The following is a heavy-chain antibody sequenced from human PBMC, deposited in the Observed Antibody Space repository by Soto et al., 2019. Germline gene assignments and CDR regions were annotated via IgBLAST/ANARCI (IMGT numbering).Heavy chain of an antibody. CDR2: IYFTGNT. CDR1: GGSINSGDYY. V-gene: IGHV4-31*03. CDR3: VRVLARGYSSSWYLDY. Sequence: QVQLQESGPGLVKPSESLSLTCTVSGGSINSGDYYWSWIRQHPGKGLEWIGHIYFTGNTFYIPSRQSRVSIPLDTPKNQFSLNLSSVTAADTAIYYCVRVLARGYSSSWYLDYWGQGTLVTVSS. J-gene: IGHJ4*02. D-gene: IGHD6-13*01.